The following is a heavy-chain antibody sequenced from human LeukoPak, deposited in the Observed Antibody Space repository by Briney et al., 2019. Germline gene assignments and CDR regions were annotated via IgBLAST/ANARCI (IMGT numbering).Heavy chain of an antibody. V-gene: IGHV3-30*03. Sequence: EGSLRLSCAASGFTFSSYGMHWVRQAPGKGLEWEAVISYDGSNKYYADSVKGRFTISRDNSKNTLYLQMNSLRAEDTAVYYCALHYYDSGDWFDPWGQGTLVTVSS. J-gene: IGHJ5*02. D-gene: IGHD3-22*01. CDR1: GFTFSSYG. CDR2: ISYDGSNK. CDR3: ALHYYDSGDWFDP.